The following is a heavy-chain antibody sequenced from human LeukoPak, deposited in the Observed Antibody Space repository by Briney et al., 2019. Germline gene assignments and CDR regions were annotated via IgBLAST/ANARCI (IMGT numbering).Heavy chain of an antibody. D-gene: IGHD5-12*01. CDR2: IYYSGST. V-gene: IGHV4-59*01. Sequence: SETLSLTCTVSGGSISSYYWSWIRQPPGKGLEWIGYIYYSGSTNYNPSLKSRVTISVDTSKNQFSLKLSSVTAVDTAVYYCARVAPIRYFDYWGQGTLVTVSS. CDR1: GGSISSYY. CDR3: ARVAPIRYFDY. J-gene: IGHJ4*02.